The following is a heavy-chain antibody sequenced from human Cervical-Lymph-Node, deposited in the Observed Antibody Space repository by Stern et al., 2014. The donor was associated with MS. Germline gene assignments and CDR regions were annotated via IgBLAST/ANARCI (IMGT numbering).Heavy chain of an antibody. D-gene: IGHD6-13*01. Sequence: VQLVESGAEVKKPGSSVKVSCKASGDTFSNLDISWVRQAPGHGPEWLGGITPLFGTANDAEMFQGRVTFTADEATSTIYMELSSLTSDDTAVYYCARHQGGIAAYWGQGTPVTVSS. J-gene: IGHJ4*02. CDR3: ARHQGGIAAY. CDR1: GDTFSNLD. CDR2: ITPLFGTA. V-gene: IGHV1-69*01.